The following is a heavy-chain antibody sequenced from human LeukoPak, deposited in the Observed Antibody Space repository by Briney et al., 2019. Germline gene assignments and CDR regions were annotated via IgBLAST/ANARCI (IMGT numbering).Heavy chain of an antibody. Sequence: GGSLRLSCAASGFTFSDYYMTWIRQAPGKGLEWVSYISSSGITIYYADSVKGRFTISRDNAKKSLYLEMNSLRAEDTAVYYCARDPIAAAAPGAFDIWGQGTMVTVSS. V-gene: IGHV3-11*01. CDR2: ISSSGITI. J-gene: IGHJ3*02. CDR1: GFTFSDYY. CDR3: ARDPIAAAAPGAFDI. D-gene: IGHD6-13*01.